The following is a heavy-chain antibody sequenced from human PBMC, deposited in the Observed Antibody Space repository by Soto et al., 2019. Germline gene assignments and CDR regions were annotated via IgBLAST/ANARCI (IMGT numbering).Heavy chain of an antibody. J-gene: IGHJ6*02. V-gene: IGHV4-59*01. Sequence: SETLSLTCTVSGGSISSYYWSWIRQPPGKGLEWIGYIYYSGSTNYNPSLKSRVTISVDTSKNQFSLKLSSVTAADTAVYYCARDRAYGMDVWRQGTTVTVSS. CDR1: GGSISSYY. CDR3: ARDRAYGMDV. CDR2: IYYSGST.